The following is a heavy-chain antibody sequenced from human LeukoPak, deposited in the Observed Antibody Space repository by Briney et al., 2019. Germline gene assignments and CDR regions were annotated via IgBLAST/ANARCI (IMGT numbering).Heavy chain of an antibody. Sequence: GGSLRLSCAASGFTFSSYGMHWVRQAPGKGLEWVAVIWYDGSNKYYADSVKGRFTISRDNSKNTLYLQMNSLRAEDTAVYYCARTRDGYNYDAFDIWGQGTMATVSS. V-gene: IGHV3-33*01. CDR3: ARTRDGYNYDAFDI. CDR1: GFTFSSYG. J-gene: IGHJ3*02. CDR2: IWYDGSNK. D-gene: IGHD5-24*01.